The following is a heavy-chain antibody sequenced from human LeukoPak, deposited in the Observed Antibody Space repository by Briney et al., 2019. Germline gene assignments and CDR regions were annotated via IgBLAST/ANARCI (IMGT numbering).Heavy chain of an antibody. CDR3: ARVFYYDSKGY. D-gene: IGHD3-22*01. Sequence: GGSLRLSCAVSGFTVSSNYMSWVRQAPGKGLVWVSRINSDGSSTSYADSVKGRFTISRDNAKNTLYLQMNSLRAEDTAVYYCARVFYYDSKGYWGQGTLVTVSS. CDR1: GFTVSSNY. CDR2: INSDGSST. V-gene: IGHV3-74*01. J-gene: IGHJ4*02.